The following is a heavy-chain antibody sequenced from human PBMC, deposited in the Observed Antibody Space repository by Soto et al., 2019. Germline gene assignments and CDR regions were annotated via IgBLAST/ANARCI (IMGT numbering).Heavy chain of an antibody. CDR2: ISYDGSNK. J-gene: IGHJ3*02. V-gene: IGHV3-30-3*01. CDR3: ATLYDSSGIDAFDT. Sequence: QVQLVESGGGVVQPGRCLRLSCAASGCTFSSYAMHWVRQAPGKGLEWVAVISYDGSNKYYADSVKGRFTISRDNSKNTLYLQMNSLRAEYTAMYYCATLYDSSGIDAFDTWGQGTMVTVSS. D-gene: IGHD3-22*01. CDR1: GCTFSSYA.